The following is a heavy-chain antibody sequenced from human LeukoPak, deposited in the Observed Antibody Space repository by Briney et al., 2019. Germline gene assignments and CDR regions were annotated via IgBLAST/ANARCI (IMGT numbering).Heavy chain of an antibody. CDR3: ARGWYEDY. V-gene: IGHV4-34*01. CDR1: GGSFSGYY. CDR2: INHSGST. D-gene: IGHD1-14*01. Sequence: SETLSLTCAVYGGSFSGYYWTWIRQPPGKGLEWIGEINHSGSTNYNPSLKSRVTISVDTSKNQFSLKMSSVTGADTAVYYCARGWYEDYWGQGTLVTVPS. J-gene: IGHJ4*02.